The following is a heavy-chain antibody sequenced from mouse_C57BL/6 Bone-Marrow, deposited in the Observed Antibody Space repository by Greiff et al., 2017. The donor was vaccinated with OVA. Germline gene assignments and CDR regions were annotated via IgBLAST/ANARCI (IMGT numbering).Heavy chain of an antibody. CDR2: IWSGGST. V-gene: IGHV2-2*01. J-gene: IGHJ4*01. D-gene: IGHD6-1*01. CDR3: ARPPRGYAMDY. Sequence: VKLQESGPGLVQPSQSLSITCTVSGFSLTSYGVHWVRQSPGKGLEWLGVIWSGGSTDYNAAFISRLSISKDNSKSQVFFKMNSLQADDTAIYYCARPPRGYAMDYWGQGTSVTVSS. CDR1: GFSLTSYG.